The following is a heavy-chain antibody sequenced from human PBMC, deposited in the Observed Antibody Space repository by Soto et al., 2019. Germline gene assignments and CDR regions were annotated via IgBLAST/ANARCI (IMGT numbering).Heavy chain of an antibody. CDR3: ARAYRINGWSDYFFDY. CDR2: IYYTGFT. V-gene: IGHV4-30-4*08. Sequence: ASETLSLTCTVSGDSRSGGDYYWSWIRQPPGKGLEWIGDIYYTGFTFYNPSLKSRLTISLDSSKNQFSLRPNSVTAADTAVYFCARAYRINGWSDYFFDYWGQGTLVTVSS. CDR1: GDSRSGGDYY. J-gene: IGHJ4*02. D-gene: IGHD6-19*01.